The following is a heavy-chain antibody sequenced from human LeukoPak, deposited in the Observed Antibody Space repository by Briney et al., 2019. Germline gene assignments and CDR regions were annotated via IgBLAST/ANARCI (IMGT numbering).Heavy chain of an antibody. CDR3: ARGNPPNQPVDF. D-gene: IGHD1-14*01. CDR2: IWHDGSDT. V-gene: IGHV3-33*01. CDR1: GFPFSNYG. Sequence: PGGSLTLSCVASGFPFSNYGIHWVRQAPGRGLEWVAVIWHDGSDTRYKDSVKGRFTIFRDDSKNMAHLQMSSLRADDTAVYYCARGNPPNQPVDFWGQGTLVTVSS. J-gene: IGHJ4*02.